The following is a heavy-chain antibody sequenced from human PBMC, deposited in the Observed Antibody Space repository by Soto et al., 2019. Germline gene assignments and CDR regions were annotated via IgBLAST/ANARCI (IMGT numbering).Heavy chain of an antibody. CDR2: LSGAGGST. D-gene: IGHD3-22*01. J-gene: IGHJ4*02. V-gene: IGHV3-23*01. CDR1: GFNFRNYA. Sequence: EVQLLESGGGLVQPGGSLRLSCVASGFNFRNYAMSWVRQAPGKGLQWVSSLSGAGGSTYYAASVKGRFTISRDNSKTTLYLQMNSLRVEYTAVYFCAKGPQYYYDSSDYYDYWGQGTLVAVSS. CDR3: AKGPQYYYDSSDYYDY.